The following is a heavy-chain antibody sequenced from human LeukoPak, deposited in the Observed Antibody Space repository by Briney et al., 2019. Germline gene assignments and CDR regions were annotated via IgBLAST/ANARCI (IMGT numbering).Heavy chain of an antibody. Sequence: PSETLSLTCAVYGGSFSDYSWTWIRQPPGKGLEWIGEINQSGGTNHNPSLKSRVTISVDTSKNQFSLKLSFVTAADTAVYYCARGDYYYYFDYWGQGTLVTVSS. CDR2: INQSGGT. CDR3: ARGDYYYYFDY. D-gene: IGHD3-22*01. V-gene: IGHV4-34*01. CDR1: GGSFSDYS. J-gene: IGHJ4*02.